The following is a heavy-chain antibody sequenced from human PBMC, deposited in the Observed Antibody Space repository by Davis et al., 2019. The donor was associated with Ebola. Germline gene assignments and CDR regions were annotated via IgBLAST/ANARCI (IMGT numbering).Heavy chain of an antibody. Sequence: VILGGSLRLSCAASGFTFSSYSMNWVRQAPGKGLEWVSSISSSSSYIYYADSVKGRFTISRDNAKNSLYLQMNSLRAEDTAVYYCARDLYDFWSGYYMVYFDYWGQGTLVTVSS. D-gene: IGHD3-3*01. CDR2: ISSSSSYI. CDR1: GFTFSSYS. V-gene: IGHV3-21*01. J-gene: IGHJ4*02. CDR3: ARDLYDFWSGYYMVYFDY.